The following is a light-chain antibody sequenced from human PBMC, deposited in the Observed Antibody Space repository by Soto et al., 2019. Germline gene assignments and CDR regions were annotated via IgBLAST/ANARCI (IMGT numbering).Light chain of an antibody. J-gene: IGLJ1*01. V-gene: IGLV1-51*01. CDR1: SSNIGGNP. Sequence: QSVLTQPPSVSAAPGQKVTISCSGSSSNIGGNPVSWYQQLPGTAPKLLIYDDNKRPSGIPDRFSGSKSGTSATLGITGFQTGDEADYYCGSWDSSLSAYVVGTGTNVTV. CDR3: GSWDSSLSAYV. CDR2: DDN.